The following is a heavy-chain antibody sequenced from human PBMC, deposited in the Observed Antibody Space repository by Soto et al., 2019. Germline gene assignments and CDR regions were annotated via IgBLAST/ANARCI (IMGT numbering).Heavy chain of an antibody. D-gene: IGHD5-12*01. CDR1: GGSISSYY. Sequence: SETLSLTCTVSGGSISSYYWSWIRQPPGKGLEWIGYIYYTGSTNYNPSLKSRVTISVDTSKNQFSLSLTSVTAADTAVYYCARHSGGYTGFDFAYWGQGALVTV. V-gene: IGHV4-59*08. CDR2: IYYTGST. CDR3: ARHSGGYTGFDFAY. J-gene: IGHJ4*02.